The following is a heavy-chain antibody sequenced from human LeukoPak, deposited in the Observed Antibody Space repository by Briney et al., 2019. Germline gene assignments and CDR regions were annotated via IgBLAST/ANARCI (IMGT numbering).Heavy chain of an antibody. CDR3: TRSSSWAGWFDY. J-gene: IGHJ4*02. D-gene: IGHD6-13*01. V-gene: IGHV3-49*04. CDR1: GFTFGDYA. CDR2: IRSKAYGGTT. Sequence: PGGSLRLSCTASGFTFGDYAMSWVRQAPGKGLEWVGFIRSKAYGGTTEYAASVKGRFTISRDDSKSIAYLQMNSLKTEDTAVYYCTRSSSWAGWFDYWGQGTLVTVSS.